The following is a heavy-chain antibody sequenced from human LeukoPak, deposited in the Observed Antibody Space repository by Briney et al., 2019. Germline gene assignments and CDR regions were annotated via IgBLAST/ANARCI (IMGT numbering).Heavy chain of an antibody. CDR2: IYYSGST. Sequence: SETLSLTCTVSGGSISSYYWSWIRQPPGKGLEWIGYIYYSGSTNYNPSLKSRVSISVDTSKNQFSLKLSSVTAADTAVYYCARDQRGIVGATVGFDYWGRGTLVTVPS. D-gene: IGHD1-26*01. V-gene: IGHV4-59*01. CDR1: GGSISSYY. CDR3: ARDQRGIVGATVGFDY. J-gene: IGHJ4*02.